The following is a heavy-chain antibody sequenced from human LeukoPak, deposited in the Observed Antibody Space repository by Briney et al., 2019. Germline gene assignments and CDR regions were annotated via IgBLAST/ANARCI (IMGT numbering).Heavy chain of an antibody. CDR2: IIPIFGTA. CDR3: ARDGIGAAAGHTAPYNWFDR. Sequence: ASVKVSCKASGGTFSSYAISWVRQAPGQGLEWMGGIIPIFGTANYAQKFQGRVTITTDESTSTAYMELSSLRSEDTAVYYCARDGIGAAAGHTAPYNWFDRWGQGTLVTVSS. CDR1: GGTFSSYA. D-gene: IGHD6-13*01. V-gene: IGHV1-69*05. J-gene: IGHJ5*02.